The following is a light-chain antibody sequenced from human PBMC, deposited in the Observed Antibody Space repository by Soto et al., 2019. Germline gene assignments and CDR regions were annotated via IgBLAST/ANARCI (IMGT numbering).Light chain of an antibody. CDR1: SGDVGGYNY. Sequence: QSVVRQPASETVSTGEATTISCTGTSGDVGGYNYVSWYQQHPGKAPKLMIYDVSNRPSGVSNRFSGSKSGNTASLTISGLQAEDEADYYCSSYTSSSTHPVFGTGTKVTVL. CDR3: SSYTSSSTHPV. V-gene: IGLV2-14*01. CDR2: DVS. J-gene: IGLJ1*01.